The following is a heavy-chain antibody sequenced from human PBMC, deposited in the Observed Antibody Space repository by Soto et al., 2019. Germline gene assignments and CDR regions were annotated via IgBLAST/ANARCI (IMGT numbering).Heavy chain of an antibody. CDR3: ARDISYSGYDINWFDP. CDR1: GFTFSSYW. V-gene: IGHV3-7*03. J-gene: IGHJ5*02. D-gene: IGHD5-12*01. Sequence: QRLSCAASGFTFSSYWMSWVRQAPGKGLEWVANIKQDGSEKYYVDSVKGRFTISRDNAKNSLYLQMNSLRAEDTAVYYCARDISYSGYDINWFDPWGQGTLVTVSS. CDR2: IKQDGSEK.